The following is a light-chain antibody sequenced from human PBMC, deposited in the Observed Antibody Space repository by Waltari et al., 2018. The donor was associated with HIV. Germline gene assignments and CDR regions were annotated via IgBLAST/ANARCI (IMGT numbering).Light chain of an antibody. CDR1: SSDVGGYNY. CDR3: SSYTSSSTLN. CDR2: DVS. V-gene: IGLV2-14*03. J-gene: IGLJ2*01. Sequence: QPALTQPASVSGSPGQSITISCTGTSSDVGGYNYVSWYQQHPGKAPKLMIYDVSNRPSGVSNRFSGSKSGNTASLTISGLQAEDEADYYCSSYTSSSTLNFGGGTKLTVL.